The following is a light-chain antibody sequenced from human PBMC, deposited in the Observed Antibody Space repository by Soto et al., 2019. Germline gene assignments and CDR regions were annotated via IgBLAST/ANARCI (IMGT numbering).Light chain of an antibody. CDR3: QQRSNWPLT. CDR2: GAS. V-gene: IGKV3D-20*02. J-gene: IGKJ4*01. Sequence: NVLTQSPGTLSLSPGERATLSCRASQTVSGSYVAWYQQIPGQPPKLLIFGASSRATGIADKFSGSGSGTDFTLTISSLEPEDFAVYYCQQRSNWPLTFGGGTKVDIK. CDR1: QTVSGSY.